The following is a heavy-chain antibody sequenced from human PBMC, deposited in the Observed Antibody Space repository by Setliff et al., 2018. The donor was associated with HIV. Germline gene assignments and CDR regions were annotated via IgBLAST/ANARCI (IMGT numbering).Heavy chain of an antibody. CDR3: ARHCSGGTCYGPDAENFLH. D-gene: IGHD2-15*01. Sequence: KTSETLSLTCTVSGDSISTGRYYWGWIRQPPGKGLEWIGSVFYSGGSYYTPSLKSRVTISVDTSKNQFFLKLSSVNAADTAVYYCARHCSGGTCYGPDAENFLHWGQGILVTVSS. CDR2: VFYSGGS. CDR1: GDSISTGRYY. J-gene: IGHJ1*01. V-gene: IGHV4-39*01.